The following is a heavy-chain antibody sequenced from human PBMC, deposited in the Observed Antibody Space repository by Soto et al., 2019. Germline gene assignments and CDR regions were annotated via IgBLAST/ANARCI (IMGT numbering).Heavy chain of an antibody. CDR1: GFTFSSYG. CDR2: ISYDGSNK. V-gene: IGHV3-30*18. J-gene: IGHJ4*02. Sequence: PGGSLRLSCAASGFTFSSYGMHWVRQAPGKGLEWVAVISYDGSNKYYADSVKGRFTTSRDNSKNTLYLQMNSLRAEDTAVYYCAKIAAAGTSGDYWGQGTLVTVSS. D-gene: IGHD6-13*01. CDR3: AKIAAAGTSGDY.